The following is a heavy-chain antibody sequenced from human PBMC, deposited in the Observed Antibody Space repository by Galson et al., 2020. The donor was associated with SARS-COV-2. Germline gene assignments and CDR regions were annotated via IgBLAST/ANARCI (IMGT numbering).Heavy chain of an antibody. CDR2: IHSTWNT. CDR3: ARTSSTATREYYFDY. CDR1: GDSINNDDFY. J-gene: IGHJ4*02. D-gene: IGHD4-17*01. Sequence: SETLSLTCSVSGDSINNDDFYWSCIRQTPGTGLEWIGDIHSTWNTYYNPSLMSRLTMSVDTSKNQFLLRLTSVTAADTALYFCARTSSTATREYYFDYWGQGTLVSVSS. V-gene: IGHV4-30-4*01.